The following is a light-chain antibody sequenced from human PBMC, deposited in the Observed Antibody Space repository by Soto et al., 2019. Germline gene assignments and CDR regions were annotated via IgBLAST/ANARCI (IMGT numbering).Light chain of an antibody. J-gene: IGKJ1*01. CDR1: QSVSSY. Sequence: EIVLPQSPATPSLSPGERATLSWRASQSVSSYLAWYQQKPGQAPRLLIYDASNRATGIPARFSGSGSGTDFTLTISSLEPEDFAVYYCQQRSNWPRTFGQGTKVDIK. CDR3: QQRSNWPRT. V-gene: IGKV3-11*01. CDR2: DAS.